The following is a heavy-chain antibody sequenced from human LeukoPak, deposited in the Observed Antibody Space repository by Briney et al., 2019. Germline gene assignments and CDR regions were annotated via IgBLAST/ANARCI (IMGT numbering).Heavy chain of an antibody. V-gene: IGHV3-74*01. Sequence: GGSLRLSCAASGFTFSSYWMHWVRQAPGKGLMWVSRIDTGGTTTRYADSVKGRFTISRDNAKNTLYLQMNSLRADDTAVYYCARDRSDWGTADYWGQGTLVTVSS. CDR2: IDTGGTTT. J-gene: IGHJ4*02. D-gene: IGHD3-16*01. CDR1: GFTFSSYW. CDR3: ARDRSDWGTADY.